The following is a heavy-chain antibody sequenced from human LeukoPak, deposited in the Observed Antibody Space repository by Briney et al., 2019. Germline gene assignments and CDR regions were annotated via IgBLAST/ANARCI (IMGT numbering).Heavy chain of an antibody. D-gene: IGHD3-3*01. CDR3: ARVTYDFWSGYYYSYYYYYMDV. V-gene: IGHV4-39*07. Sequence: SETLSLTCTVSGGSISSSSYYWGWIRQPPGKGLEWIGSIYYSGSTYYNPSLKSRVTISVDTSKNQFSLKLSSVTAADTAVYYCARVTYDFWSGYYYSYYYYYMDVWGKGTTVTVSS. CDR2: IYYSGST. J-gene: IGHJ6*03. CDR1: GGSISSSSYY.